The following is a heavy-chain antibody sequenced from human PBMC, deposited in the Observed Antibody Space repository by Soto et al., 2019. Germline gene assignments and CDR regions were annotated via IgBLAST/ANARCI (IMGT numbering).Heavy chain of an antibody. CDR2: ISWDGGST. CDR3: VNNWNDAPYYCMDV. J-gene: IGHJ6*02. V-gene: IGHV3-43D*04. Sequence: GGSLRLSCAASGFSFDDYAMHWVRQAPGKGLEWVSLISWDGGSTYYADSVKGRFTISRDNSKNSLYLQMNSLRAEDTALYYCVNNWNDAPYYCMDVWGQGTTVTVSS. D-gene: IGHD1-20*01. CDR1: GFSFDDYA.